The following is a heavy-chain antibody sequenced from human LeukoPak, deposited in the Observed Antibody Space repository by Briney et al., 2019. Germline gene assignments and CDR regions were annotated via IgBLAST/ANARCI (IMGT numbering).Heavy chain of an antibody. CDR1: GFTFSSYA. CDR2: ISNSGGRT. J-gene: IGHJ4*02. V-gene: IGHV3-23*01. D-gene: IGHD5-12*01. CDR3: AKSYNGYESKPDY. Sequence: GGFLRLSCAASGFTFSSYAMSWVRQAPGKGLEWVSSISNSGGRTFYTDSVKGRFTISRDNSKITLYLQMNSLRAEDTAVYYCAKSYNGYESKPDYWGQGTLVTVSS.